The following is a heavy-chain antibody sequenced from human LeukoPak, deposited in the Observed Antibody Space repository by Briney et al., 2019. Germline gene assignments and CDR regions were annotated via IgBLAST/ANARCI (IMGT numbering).Heavy chain of an antibody. CDR2: IYYSGST. D-gene: IGHD3-22*01. J-gene: IGHJ4*02. V-gene: IGHV4-30-4*01. CDR3: ARAYSYDSSPFDY. Sequence: SQTLSLTCTVSGGSISSGDYYWSAIRQPPGKGLEWIGYIYYSGSTYYNPSLKSRVTMSVDTSKNQFSLKLSSVTAADTAMYYCARAYSYDSSPFDYWGQGTLVTVSS. CDR1: GGSISSGDYY.